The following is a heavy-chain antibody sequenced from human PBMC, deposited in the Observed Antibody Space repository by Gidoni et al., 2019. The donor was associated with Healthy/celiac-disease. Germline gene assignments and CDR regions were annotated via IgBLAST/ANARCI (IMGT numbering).Heavy chain of an antibody. CDR1: GFTFSSYA. CDR3: VKTADYYDSSGLFP. D-gene: IGHD3-22*01. CDR2: ISSNGGST. Sequence: EVQLVESGGGLVQPGGSLRLSCSASGFTFSSYAMHWVRQAPGKGLEYVSAISSNGGSTYYADSVKGRFTISRDNSKNTLYLQMSSLRAEDTAVYYCVKTADYYDSSGLFPWGQGTLVTVSS. J-gene: IGHJ4*02. V-gene: IGHV3-64D*06.